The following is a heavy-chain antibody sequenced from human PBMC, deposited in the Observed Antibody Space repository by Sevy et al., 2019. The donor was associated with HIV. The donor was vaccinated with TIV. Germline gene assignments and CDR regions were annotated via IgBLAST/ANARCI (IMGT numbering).Heavy chain of an antibody. CDR1: GGSISSYY. D-gene: IGHD5-18*01. CDR3: ARANHGGYSYGYAFDI. V-gene: IGHV4-59*01. Sequence: SETLSLTCTVSGGSISSYYWSWIRQPPGKGLKLIGYIYYSGSTNYNPSLKSRVTISVDTSKNQFSLKLSSVTAADTAVYYCARANHGGYSYGYAFDIWGQGTMVTVSS. CDR2: IYYSGST. J-gene: IGHJ3*02.